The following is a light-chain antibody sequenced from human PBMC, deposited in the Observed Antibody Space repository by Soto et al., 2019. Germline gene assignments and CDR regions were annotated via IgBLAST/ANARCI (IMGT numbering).Light chain of an antibody. J-gene: IGKJ3*01. CDR3: QQSYSNPPT. CDR1: QSISSN. V-gene: IGKV1-39*01. Sequence: DIQMTQSPSSLSASVGDRVTITCRASQSISSNVNWYQQKPGKAPKLLIYAASSLQSGVPSRFSGSRSGTDFTLTISSMQAEDFANYFCQQSYSNPPTYGPGTKVHVK. CDR2: AAS.